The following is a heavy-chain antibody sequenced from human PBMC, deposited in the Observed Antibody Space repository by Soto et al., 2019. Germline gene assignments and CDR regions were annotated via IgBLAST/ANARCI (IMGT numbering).Heavy chain of an antibody. D-gene: IGHD3-9*01. J-gene: IGHJ6*02. Sequence: ASVKVSCKASGYTFTSYAMHWVRQAPGQRLEWMGWINAGNGNTKYSQKLQGRVTITRDTSASTAYMELSSLRSEDTAVYYCARDLRYFDWAQQDYGMDVWGQGTTVTVSS. CDR3: ARDLRYFDWAQQDYGMDV. V-gene: IGHV1-3*01. CDR1: GYTFTSYA. CDR2: INAGNGNT.